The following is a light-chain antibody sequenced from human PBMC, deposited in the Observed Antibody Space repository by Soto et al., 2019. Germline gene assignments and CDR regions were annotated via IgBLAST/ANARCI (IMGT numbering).Light chain of an antibody. Sequence: DVVMTQSPLSLPVTLGQPASISCRSSQSLVDSDGNTYLSWFQQRPGQSPRRLVYKVSNRDSGVPDRFSGSGSGSYVTLRIRRVEADDVGTYYCMQGTFAPHTFGRGTKLEIK. CDR3: MQGTFAPHT. CDR2: KVS. V-gene: IGKV2-30*01. CDR1: QSLVDSDGNTY. J-gene: IGKJ2*01.